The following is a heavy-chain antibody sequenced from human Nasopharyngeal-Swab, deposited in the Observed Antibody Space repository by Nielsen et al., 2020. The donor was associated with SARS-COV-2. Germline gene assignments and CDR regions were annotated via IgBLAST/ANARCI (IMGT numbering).Heavy chain of an antibody. V-gene: IGHV3-21*01. Sequence: GESLKISCTASGFTFSSYCMNWVRQAPGKGLEWVSFISSGSSYIYYADSLKGRFTISRDNPKKSLCLQMNSLRAEDTAVYYCARVSGYSGYDAFDIWGQGTMVTVSS. CDR2: ISSGSSYI. CDR3: ARVSGYSGYDAFDI. CDR1: GFTFSSYC. D-gene: IGHD5-12*01. J-gene: IGHJ3*02.